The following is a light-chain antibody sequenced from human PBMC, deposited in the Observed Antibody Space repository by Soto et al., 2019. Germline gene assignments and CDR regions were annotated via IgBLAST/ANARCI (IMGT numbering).Light chain of an antibody. CDR3: SSFTSSTSYV. CDR2: DVN. CDR1: SSDVGSYNS. V-gene: IGLV2-14*03. J-gene: IGLJ1*01. Sequence: QSVLAQPASVSGSPGQSITISCTGTSSDVGSYNSVSWYQQYPGKAPTLMIHDVNNRPSGISNRFSGSKSGNTASLTISGLQDEDEADYYCSSFTSSTSYVFGSGTKLTVL.